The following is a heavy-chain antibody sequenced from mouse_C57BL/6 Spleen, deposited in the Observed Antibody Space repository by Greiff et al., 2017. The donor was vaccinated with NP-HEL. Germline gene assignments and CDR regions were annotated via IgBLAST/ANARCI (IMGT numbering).Heavy chain of an antibody. J-gene: IGHJ1*03. CDR1: GYTFTSYW. D-gene: IGHD2-10*02. CDR3: ARRGYGNGYFDV. Sequence: QVQLQQSGAELVKPGASVKLSCKASGYTFTSYWMQWVKQRPGQGLEWIGEIDPSDSYTNYNQKFKGKATLTVDTSSSTAYMQLSSLTSEDSAVYYCARRGYGNGYFDVWGTGTTVTVSS. V-gene: IGHV1-50*01. CDR2: IDPSDSYT.